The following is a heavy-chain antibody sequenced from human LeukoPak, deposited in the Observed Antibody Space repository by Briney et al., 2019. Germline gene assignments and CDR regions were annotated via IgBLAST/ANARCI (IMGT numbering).Heavy chain of an antibody. D-gene: IGHD3-10*01. CDR3: ARRKDVGYYYYMDV. J-gene: IGHJ6*03. V-gene: IGHV4-4*09. Sequence: SETLSLTCTVSGGSISSYYWSWIRQPPGKGLEWIGYIYTSGSTNYNPSLKSRVTISVDTSKNQFSLKLSSVTAADTAVYYCARRKDVGYYYYMDVWGKGPRSPSP. CDR1: GGSISSYY. CDR2: IYTSGST.